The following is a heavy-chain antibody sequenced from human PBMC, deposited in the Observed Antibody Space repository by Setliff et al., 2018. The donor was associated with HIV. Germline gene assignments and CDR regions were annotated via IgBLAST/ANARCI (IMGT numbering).Heavy chain of an antibody. D-gene: IGHD2-2*01. J-gene: IGHJ5*02. CDR2: IVPLFGTT. CDR1: GGTFSNYA. V-gene: IGHV1-69*05. Sequence: GASVKVSCKTSGGTFSNYAIGWVRQAPGQGLEWMGGIVPLFGTTNYAQKFQGRVTITTDESTSPAYMEVRSLRSDDTAVYYCARDFGGYCSSMSCPGLFDPWGQGTLVTVSS. CDR3: ARDFGGYCSSMSCPGLFDP.